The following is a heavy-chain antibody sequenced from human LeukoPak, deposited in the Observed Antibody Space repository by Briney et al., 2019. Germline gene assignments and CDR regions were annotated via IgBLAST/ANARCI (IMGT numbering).Heavy chain of an antibody. V-gene: IGHV3-49*03. J-gene: IGHJ4*02. CDR3: ARRAGEYSHPYDY. Sequence: GGSLRLSCAASGFTFGDYAMSWFRQAPGKGLEWVGFIRTKPYGGTTEYATSVEGRFTISRDDSKSIAYLEMNSLRAEDTAIYYCARRAGEYSHPYDYWGQGTLVTVSS. CDR2: IRTKPYGGTT. D-gene: IGHD2-15*01. CDR1: GFTFGDYA.